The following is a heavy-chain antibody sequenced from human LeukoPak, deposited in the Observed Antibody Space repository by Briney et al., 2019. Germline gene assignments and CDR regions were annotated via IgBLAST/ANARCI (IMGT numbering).Heavy chain of an antibody. CDR1: GGSISSSSYY. J-gene: IGHJ3*02. D-gene: IGHD3-22*01. Sequence: SETLSLTCTVSGGSISSSSYYWGWIRQPPGKGLEWIGSIYYSGSTYYNPSLKSRVTISVDTSKNQFSLKLSSVTAADTAVYYCARAYYYDSSGYLSHDAFDIWGQGTMVTVSP. V-gene: IGHV4-39*01. CDR2: IYYSGST. CDR3: ARAYYYDSSGYLSHDAFDI.